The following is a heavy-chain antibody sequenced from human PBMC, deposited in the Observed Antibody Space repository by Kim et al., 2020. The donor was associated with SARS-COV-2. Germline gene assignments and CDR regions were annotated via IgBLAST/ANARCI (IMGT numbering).Heavy chain of an antibody. CDR2: IYAADSQT. J-gene: IGHJ2*01. Sequence: GESLKISCKTSGNSFTAYWFGWVRQVPGKGLEWMGIIYAADSQTRYSPSFEGRVTISADTSISTAYLQWSSLKASDTAMYYCARRPDDILAGFDLWGRGT. CDR1: GNSFTAYW. CDR3: ARRPDDILAGFDL. D-gene: IGHD3-9*01. V-gene: IGHV5-51*01.